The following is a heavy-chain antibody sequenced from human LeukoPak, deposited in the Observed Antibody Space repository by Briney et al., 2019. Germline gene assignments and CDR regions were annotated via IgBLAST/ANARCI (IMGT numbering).Heavy chain of an antibody. J-gene: IGHJ6*02. CDR3: ARERAAAGTNYYYGMDV. D-gene: IGHD6-13*01. V-gene: IGHV3-48*04. CDR2: ISSSGSTI. Sequence: GGSLRLSCAVSGFTVSSRAMSWVRQAPGKGLEWVSYISSSGSTIYYADSVKGRFTISRDNAKNSLYLQMNSLRAEDTAVYYCARERAAAGTNYYYGMDVWGQGTTVTVSS. CDR1: GFTVSSRA.